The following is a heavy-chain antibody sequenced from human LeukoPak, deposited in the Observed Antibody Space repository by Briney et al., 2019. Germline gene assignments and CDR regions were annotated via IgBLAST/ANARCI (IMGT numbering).Heavy chain of an antibody. CDR2: ISSSGSTI. J-gene: IGHJ4*02. D-gene: IGHD3-22*01. CDR3: APGEGYYYDSSGYSDY. Sequence: PGGSLRLSCAASGFTFSSYAMSWVRQAPGKGLEWVSYISSSGSTIYYADSVKGRFTISRDNAKNSLYLQMNSLRAEDTAVYYCAPGEGYYYDSSGYSDYWGQGTLVTVSS. V-gene: IGHV3-48*03. CDR1: GFTFSSYA.